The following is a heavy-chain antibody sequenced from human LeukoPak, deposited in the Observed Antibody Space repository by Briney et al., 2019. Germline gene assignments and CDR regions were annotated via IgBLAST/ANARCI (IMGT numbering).Heavy chain of an antibody. CDR2: IKQDGSEK. Sequence: GGSPRLSCAASGFTFSSYWMSWVRQAPGKGLEWVANIKQDGSEKYYVDSVKGRFTISRDNAKNSLYLQMNSLRAEDTAVYYCARDSAPYYYDSSGYDYWGQGTLVTVSS. D-gene: IGHD3-22*01. J-gene: IGHJ4*02. CDR1: GFTFSSYW. CDR3: ARDSAPYYYDSSGYDY. V-gene: IGHV3-7*01.